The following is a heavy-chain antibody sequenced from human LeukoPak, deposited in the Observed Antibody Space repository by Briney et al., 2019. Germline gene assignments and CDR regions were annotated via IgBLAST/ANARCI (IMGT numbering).Heavy chain of an antibody. CDR3: ARAPLYSSGYYIY. Sequence: PSETLSLTCTVSGYSISSGYYWGWIRPPPGKGLEWIGSIYHSGSTYYNPSLKSRVTISVDTSKNQFSLKLSSVTAADTAVYYCARAPLYSSGYYIYWGQGTLVTVSS. CDR1: GYSISSGYY. V-gene: IGHV4-38-2*02. CDR2: IYHSGST. D-gene: IGHD3-22*01. J-gene: IGHJ4*02.